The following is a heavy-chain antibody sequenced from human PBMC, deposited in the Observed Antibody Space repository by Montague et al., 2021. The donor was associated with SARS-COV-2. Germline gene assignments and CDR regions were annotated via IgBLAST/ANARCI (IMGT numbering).Heavy chain of an antibody. D-gene: IGHD6-13*01. CDR1: GFTFSSYA. Sequence: SLRLSCAVSGFTFSSYAMHWVRQAPGKGLEWVAVISYDGSNKYYADSVKGRFTMSRDNSKNTLYLQMNSLRAEDTAVYYCARPALESYSKSWYLDYWGQGTLVTVSS. V-gene: IGHV3-30*04. J-gene: IGHJ4*02. CDR3: ARPALESYSKSWYLDY. CDR2: ISYDGSNK.